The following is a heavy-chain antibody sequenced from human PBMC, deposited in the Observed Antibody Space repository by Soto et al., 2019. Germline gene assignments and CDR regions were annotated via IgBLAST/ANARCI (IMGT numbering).Heavy chain of an antibody. CDR1: GGSISSYY. CDR3: AGDSHSNYAARHYYYYYMDV. Sequence: PSETLSPTCTVSGGSISSYYWSWIRQPPGKGLEWIGYIYYSGSTNYNPSLKSRVTISVDTSKNQFSLKLSSVTAADTAVYYCAGDSHSNYAARHYYYYYMDVWGKGTTVTVSS. D-gene: IGHD4-4*01. CDR2: IYYSGST. J-gene: IGHJ6*03. V-gene: IGHV4-59*01.